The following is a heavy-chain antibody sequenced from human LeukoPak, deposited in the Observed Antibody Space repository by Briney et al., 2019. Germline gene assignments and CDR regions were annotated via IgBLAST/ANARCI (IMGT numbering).Heavy chain of an antibody. D-gene: IGHD6-13*01. CDR2: IKQDGSEK. CDR1: GFTFTTYW. CDR3: TRIGYSSSSFDY. V-gene: IGHV3-7*01. Sequence: GGSLRLFCAASGFTFTTYWMSWVRQAPGKGLEWVANIKQDGSEKDYVNSLKGRFTISRDNAKNSVFLQMNSLRVEDTAVYYCTRIGYSSSSFDYWGQGTLVTVPS. J-gene: IGHJ4*02.